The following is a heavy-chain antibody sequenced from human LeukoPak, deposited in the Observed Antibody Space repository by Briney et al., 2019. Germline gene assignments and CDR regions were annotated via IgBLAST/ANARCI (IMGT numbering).Heavy chain of an antibody. CDR1: GYTFTSYD. CDR2: MNPNSGNT. D-gene: IGHD6-13*01. V-gene: IGHV1-8*03. CDR3: ARGPEWQQSYYTDV. Sequence: GASVKVSCKASGYTFTSYDINWVRQATGQGLEWMGWMNPNSGNTGYAQKFQGRVTITRNTSISTAYMELSSLRSEDTAVYYCARGPEWQQSYYTDVWGKGTTVTVSS. J-gene: IGHJ6*03.